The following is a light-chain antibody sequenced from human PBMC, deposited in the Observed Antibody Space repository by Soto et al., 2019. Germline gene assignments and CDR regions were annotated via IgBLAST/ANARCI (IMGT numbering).Light chain of an antibody. CDR3: TSFAGINNFVV. Sequence: QSVLTQPASVSGSPGQSIAISCTGSSSDVGIYNYVSWYQQHPGKVPKLIIYEVTNRPSGVPDRFSGSKSGNTASLTVSGLQTEDEADYYCTSFAGINNFVVFGGGTKVTVL. J-gene: IGLJ2*01. CDR2: EVT. CDR1: SSDVGIYNY. V-gene: IGLV2-8*01.